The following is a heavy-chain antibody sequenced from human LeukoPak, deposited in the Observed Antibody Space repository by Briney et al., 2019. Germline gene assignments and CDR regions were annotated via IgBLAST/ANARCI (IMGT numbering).Heavy chain of an antibody. J-gene: IGHJ6*03. V-gene: IGHV1-69*05. CDR3: ASLVGYDFWSGYSSPTSYYYYYMDV. CDR1: GGTFSSYA. CDR2: IIPIFGTA. D-gene: IGHD3-3*01. Sequence: SVKVSCKASGGTFSSYAISWVRQAPGQGLEWMGGIIPIFGTANYAQKFQGRVTITTDGSTSTAYMELSSLRSEDTAVYYCASLVGYDFWSGYSSPTSYYYYYMDVWGKGTTVTVSS.